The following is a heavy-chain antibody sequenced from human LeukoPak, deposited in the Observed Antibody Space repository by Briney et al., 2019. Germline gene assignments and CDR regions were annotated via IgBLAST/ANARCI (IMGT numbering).Heavy chain of an antibody. CDR1: GFTFSSYW. J-gene: IGHJ4*02. Sequence: GGSLRLSCAASGFTFSSYWMSWVRQAPGKGLEWVSGISGSGGNTYYADSVKGRFTISRDNSKTTLYLQMNSLRAEDTAVYYCAKMPVSYSSGWSNFDYWGQGTLVTVSS. CDR3: AKMPVSYSSGWSNFDY. CDR2: ISGSGGNT. D-gene: IGHD6-19*01. V-gene: IGHV3-23*01.